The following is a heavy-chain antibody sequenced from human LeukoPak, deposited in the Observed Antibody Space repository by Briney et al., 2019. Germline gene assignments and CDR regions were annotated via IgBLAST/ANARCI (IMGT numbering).Heavy chain of an antibody. V-gene: IGHV4-59*08. CDR3: ARLSPGSLDMFDY. J-gene: IGHJ4*02. Sequence: SETLSLICTVSGGSISSYYWSWIRHPPGKGLEWIGYIYYSGSTNYNPSLKSRVTKSVDTSKNQFSLKLSSVTAADTAVYYCARLSPGSLDMFDYWGQGTLVTVSS. CDR2: IYYSGST. D-gene: IGHD3/OR15-3a*01. CDR1: GGSISSYY.